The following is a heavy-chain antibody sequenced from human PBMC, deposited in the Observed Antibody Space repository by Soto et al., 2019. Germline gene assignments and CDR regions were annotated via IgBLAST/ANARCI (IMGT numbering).Heavy chain of an antibody. CDR1: GFTISSNY. V-gene: IGHV3-53*04. D-gene: IGHD2-2*01. CDR2: IYSGGST. CDR3: ARVVVPAAKNDYYYYYMDV. J-gene: IGHJ6*03. Sequence: GGSLRLSCAASGFTISSNYMSWVRQAPGKGLEWVSVIYSGGSTYYADSVKGRFTISRHNSKNTLYLQMNSLRAEDTAVYYCARVVVPAAKNDYYYYYMDVWGKGTTVTVSS.